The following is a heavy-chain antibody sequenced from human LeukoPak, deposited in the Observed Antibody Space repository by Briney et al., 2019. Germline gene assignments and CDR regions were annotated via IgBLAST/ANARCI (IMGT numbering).Heavy chain of an antibody. Sequence: SETLSLTCAVYGGSFSGYYWSWIRQPPGKGLEWIGEINHSGSTNYNPSLKSRVTISVDTSKNQFSLKLNSVTAADTAVYYCAREVEGSGTCYYYSFYMDVWGKGSTVTVSS. CDR3: AREVEGSGTCYYYSFYMDV. CDR1: GGSFSGYY. D-gene: IGHD3-10*01. J-gene: IGHJ6*03. CDR2: INHSGST. V-gene: IGHV4-34*01.